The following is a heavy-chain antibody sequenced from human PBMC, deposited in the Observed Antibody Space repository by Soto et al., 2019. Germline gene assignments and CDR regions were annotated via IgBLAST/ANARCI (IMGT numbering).Heavy chain of an antibody. J-gene: IGHJ4*02. Sequence: ASVKVSCKASGGTFSSYTISWVRQAPGQGLEWMGRIIPILGIANYAQKFQGRVTITADKSTSTAYMELSSLRSEDTAVYYCAREGGTYSKSFDYWGQGTLVTVSS. CDR1: GGTFSSYT. CDR3: AREGGTYSKSFDY. D-gene: IGHD4-4*01. V-gene: IGHV1-69*04. CDR2: IIPILGIA.